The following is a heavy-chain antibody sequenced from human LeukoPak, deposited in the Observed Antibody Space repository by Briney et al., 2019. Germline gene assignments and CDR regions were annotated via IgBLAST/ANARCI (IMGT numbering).Heavy chain of an antibody. CDR1: GFTFSDYY. CDR2: ISGSGGST. Sequence: PGGSLRLSCAASGFTFSDYYMSWIRQAPGKGLEWVSAISGSGGSTYYADSVKGRFTISRDNSKNTLYLQMNSLRAEDTAVYYCAKDRPETILWADDHLFDYWGQGTLVTVSS. CDR3: AKDRPETILWADDHLFDY. V-gene: IGHV3-23*01. D-gene: IGHD3-10*01. J-gene: IGHJ4*02.